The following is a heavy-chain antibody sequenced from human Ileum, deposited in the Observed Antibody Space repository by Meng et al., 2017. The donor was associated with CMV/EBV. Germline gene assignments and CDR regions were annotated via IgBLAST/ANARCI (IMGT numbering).Heavy chain of an antibody. CDR1: GTSITGYY. D-gene: IGHD6-13*01. Sequence: QVQLQESGPGLVNPSETLSLTCTVSGTSITGYYWSWIRQSAAKGLEWIGRIYTSGSTNYNPSLHSRVSMSIDTSKNQFSLKLRSVTAADTAVYYCAREGSAVHWGQGTLVTVSS. CDR2: IYTSGST. J-gene: IGHJ4*02. CDR3: AREGSAVH. V-gene: IGHV4-4*07.